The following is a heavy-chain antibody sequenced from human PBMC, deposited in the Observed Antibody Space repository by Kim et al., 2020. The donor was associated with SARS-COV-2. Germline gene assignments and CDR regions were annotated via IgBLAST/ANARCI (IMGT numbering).Heavy chain of an antibody. J-gene: IGHJ5*02. D-gene: IGHD6-19*01. CDR2: IGGGGDST. Sequence: GGSLRLSCAASGFTFSTYAMTWVRQAPGKGLEWVSGIGGGGDSTYYADSVKGRFTISRDNSKNTLYLQMNSLRAEDTAVYYCAKDMSYSSGGGWFDPWG. CDR3: AKDMSYSSGGGWFDP. CDR1: GFTFSTYA. V-gene: IGHV3-23*01.